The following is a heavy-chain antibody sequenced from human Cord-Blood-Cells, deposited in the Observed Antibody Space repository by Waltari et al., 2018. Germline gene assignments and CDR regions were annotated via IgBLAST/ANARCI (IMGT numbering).Heavy chain of an antibody. V-gene: IGHV4-59*01. J-gene: IGHJ6*02. CDR3: ARVTTGTPSYYYGMDV. D-gene: IGHD1-1*01. CDR2: IYYSGST. Sequence: QVQLQESGPGLVKPSETLSLTCTGSGGSISSYSWSWIRQPPGKGLEWIGYIYYSGSTNYNPSLKSRVTISVDTSKNQFSLKLSSVTAADTAVYYCARVTTGTPSYYYGMDVWGQGTTVTVSS. CDR1: GGSISSYS.